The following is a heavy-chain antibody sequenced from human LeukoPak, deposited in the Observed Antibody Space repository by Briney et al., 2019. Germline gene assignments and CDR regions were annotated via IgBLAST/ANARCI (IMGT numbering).Heavy chain of an antibody. Sequence: SETLSLTCTVSGGSISSSSYHWGWIRQPPGKRLEWIGSIYYSGSTYYNPSLKSRVTISVDTSKNQFSLKLSSVTAADTAVYYCARAPPGDCSGGSCPLGYYGMDVWGQGTTVTVSS. D-gene: IGHD2-15*01. V-gene: IGHV4-39*07. CDR3: ARAPPGDCSGGSCPLGYYGMDV. CDR2: IYYSGST. J-gene: IGHJ6*02. CDR1: GGSISSSSYH.